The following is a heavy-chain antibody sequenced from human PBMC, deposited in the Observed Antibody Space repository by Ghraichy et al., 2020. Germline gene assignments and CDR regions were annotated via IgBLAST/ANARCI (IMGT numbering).Heavy chain of an antibody. CDR2: ISSSSSYI. CDR3: ARDIVVVPAAIINYYGMDV. Sequence: GALNISCAASGFPFRSYSMNWVRQAPGKGLEWVSSISSSSSYIYYADSVKGRITISRDNAKNSLYLQMNSLRAEDTAVYYCARDIVVVPAAIINYYGMDVWGQGTTVTVSS. V-gene: IGHV3-21*01. CDR1: GFPFRSYS. D-gene: IGHD2-2*01. J-gene: IGHJ6*02.